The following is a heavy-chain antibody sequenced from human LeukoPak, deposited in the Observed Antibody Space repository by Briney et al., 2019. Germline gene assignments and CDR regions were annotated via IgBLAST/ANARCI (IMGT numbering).Heavy chain of an antibody. J-gene: IGHJ4*02. V-gene: IGHV3-21*01. CDR3: ARIHCSGGSCYSLDY. D-gene: IGHD2-15*01. Sequence: GGSLRLSCAASGFTFSSYSMNWVRQAPGKGLEWVSSISSSSSYIYYADSVKGRFTISGDNAKNSLYLQMNSLRAEDTAVYYCARIHCSGGSCYSLDYWGQGTLVTVSS. CDR2: ISSSSSYI. CDR1: GFTFSSYS.